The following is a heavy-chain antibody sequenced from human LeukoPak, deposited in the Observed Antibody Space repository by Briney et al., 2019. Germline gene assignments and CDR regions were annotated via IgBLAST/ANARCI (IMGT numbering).Heavy chain of an antibody. CDR2: MYYSGST. J-gene: IGHJ5*02. CDR1: GGSTSSTGYY. CDR3: ARGSSMVRGVIITQMYNWFDP. V-gene: IGHV4-39*01. D-gene: IGHD3-10*01. Sequence: PSETLSLTCTVSGGSTSSTGYYWGWIRQPPGKGLEWIGSMYYSGSTYYNPSLKSRVTISVDTSKNQFSLKLSSVTAADTAVYYCARGSSMVRGVIITQMYNWFDPWGQGTLVTVSS.